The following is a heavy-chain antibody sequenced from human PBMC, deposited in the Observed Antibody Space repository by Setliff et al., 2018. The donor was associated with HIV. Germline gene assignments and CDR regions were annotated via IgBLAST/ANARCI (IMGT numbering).Heavy chain of an antibody. Sequence: PGESLKISCAASGFTVSSNYMSWVRQAPGKGLEWVSVIYSGGSTYYADSVKGRFTISRDNAKNSLYLQMNSLRVEDTAVYYCATDCAVVGGTGSLDSWGQGTLVTVSS. D-gene: IGHD1-26*01. CDR3: ATDCAVVGGTGSLDS. V-gene: IGHV3-53*01. J-gene: IGHJ4*02. CDR1: GFTVSSNY. CDR2: IYSGGST.